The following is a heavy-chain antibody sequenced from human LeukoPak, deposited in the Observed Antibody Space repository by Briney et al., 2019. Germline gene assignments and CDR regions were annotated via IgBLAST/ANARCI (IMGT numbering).Heavy chain of an antibody. D-gene: IGHD5-12*01. V-gene: IGHV4-4*07. Sequence: SETLSLTCTVSGGSISSYYWSWIRQPAGKGLEWIGRIHTSGSTNYNPSLKSRVTMSVDTSKNQFSLKLSSVTAADTAVYYCARVEWLRGSDAFDIXGQGTMVTVSS. CDR1: GGSISSYY. J-gene: IGHJ3*02. CDR3: ARVEWLRGSDAFDI. CDR2: IHTSGST.